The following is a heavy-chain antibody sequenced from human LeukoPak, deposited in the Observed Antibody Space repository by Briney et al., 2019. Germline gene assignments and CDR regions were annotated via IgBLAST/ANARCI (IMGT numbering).Heavy chain of an antibody. CDR1: GFTFSSYA. V-gene: IGHV3-23*01. Sequence: GGSLRLSCAASGFTFSSYAMSWVRQAPGKGLEWVSAISGSGGSTYHADSVKGRFTISRDNSKNTLYLQMNSLRAEDTAVYYCAKGPHSSSSFDYWGQGTLVTVSS. D-gene: IGHD6-13*01. CDR3: AKGPHSSSSFDY. CDR2: ISGSGGST. J-gene: IGHJ4*02.